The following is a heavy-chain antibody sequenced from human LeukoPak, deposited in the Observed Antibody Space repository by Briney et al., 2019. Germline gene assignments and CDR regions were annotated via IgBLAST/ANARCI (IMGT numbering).Heavy chain of an antibody. CDR2: IGTTGITT. CDR1: GITFSYSA. CDR3: AKVSGTYLHWYFDL. V-gene: IGHV3-23*01. Sequence: GGSLRLSCAASGITFSYSAMGWVRQPPGKGLEWVSVIGTTGITTYYAESVRGRFTISRDNSENTLYLQMGSLRAEDTAVYHCAKVSGTYLHWYFDLWGRGTLVSVSS. J-gene: IGHJ2*01. D-gene: IGHD1-26*01.